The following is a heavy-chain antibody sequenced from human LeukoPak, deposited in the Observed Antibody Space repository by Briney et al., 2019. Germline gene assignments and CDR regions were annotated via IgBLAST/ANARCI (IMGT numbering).Heavy chain of an antibody. D-gene: IGHD2-15*01. Sequence: ASVKVSCKASGYTFTSYGISWVRQAPGQGLEWMGWISANNGNTNYAQKLQGRVTMTTDTSTSTAYMELRSLRSDDTAVYYCARAGGYCGRISCPYYFDYWGQGSLVAVSS. V-gene: IGHV1-18*01. CDR2: ISANNGNT. CDR3: ARAGGYCGRISCPYYFDY. J-gene: IGHJ4*02. CDR1: GYTFTSYG.